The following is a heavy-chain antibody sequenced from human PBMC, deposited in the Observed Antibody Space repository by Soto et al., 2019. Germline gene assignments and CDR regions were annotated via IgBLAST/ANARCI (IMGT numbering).Heavy chain of an antibody. Sequence: PGGSLRLSCAASGFTFSSYSMNWVRQAPGKGLEWVSSISSSSSYIYYADSVKGRFTISRDNAKNSLYLQMNSLRAEDTAVYYCARDTAAAGPQYNWFDPWGQGTLVTVSS. CDR1: GFTFSSYS. D-gene: IGHD6-13*01. J-gene: IGHJ5*02. CDR3: ARDTAAAGPQYNWFDP. CDR2: ISSSSSYI. V-gene: IGHV3-21*01.